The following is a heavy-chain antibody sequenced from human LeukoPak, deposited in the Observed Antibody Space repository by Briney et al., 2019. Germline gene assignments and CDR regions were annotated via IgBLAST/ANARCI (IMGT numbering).Heavy chain of an antibody. CDR2: FDPEDGET. Sequence: ASVKVSCTVSGYTLTELSMHWVRQAPGKGLEWMGGFDPEDGETIYAQKFQGRVTMTEDTSTDTAYMELSSLGSEDTAVYYCATAQSAVYSSGWSNWFEPWGQGTLVTVSS. CDR1: GYTLTELS. CDR3: ATAQSAVYSSGWSNWFEP. D-gene: IGHD6-19*01. V-gene: IGHV1-24*01. J-gene: IGHJ5*02.